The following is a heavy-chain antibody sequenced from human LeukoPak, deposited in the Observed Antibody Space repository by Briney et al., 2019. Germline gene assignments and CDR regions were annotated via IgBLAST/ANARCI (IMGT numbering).Heavy chain of an antibody. CDR2: ISSSGSTI. CDR3: AREEGGRLGIDYYFDY. CDR1: GFTFSDYY. D-gene: IGHD7-27*01. Sequence: PGGSLRLSCAASGFTFSDYYMSWIRQAPGKGLEWVSYISSSGSTIYYADSVKGRFTISRDNAKKLLFLQMNSLRAEDTAVYYCAREEGGRLGIDYYFDYWGQGTLVTVSS. V-gene: IGHV3-11*04. J-gene: IGHJ4*02.